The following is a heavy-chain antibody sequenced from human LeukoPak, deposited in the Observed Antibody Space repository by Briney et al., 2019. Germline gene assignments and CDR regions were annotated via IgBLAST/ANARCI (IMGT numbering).Heavy chain of an antibody. CDR2: ISGSGGST. V-gene: IGHV3-23*01. J-gene: IGHJ3*02. D-gene: IGHD4-17*01. CDR3: AKVPHYGDYVI. Sequence: GGSLRPSCAASGFTFSSYAMSWVRQAPGKGLEWVSAISGSGGSTYYADSVKGRFTISRDNSKNTLYLQMNSLRAEDTAVYYCAKVPHYGDYVIWGQGTMVTASS. CDR1: GFTFSSYA.